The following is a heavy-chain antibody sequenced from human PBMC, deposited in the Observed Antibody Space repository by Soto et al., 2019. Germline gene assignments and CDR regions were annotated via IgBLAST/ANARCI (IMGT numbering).Heavy chain of an antibody. CDR2: FSSGSSDT. J-gene: IGHJ4*02. D-gene: IGHD2-15*01. V-gene: IGHV3-23*01. CDR3: AGHGGYSY. CDR1: GFTVRTNG. Sequence: EVQLLESGGGFVQAGGSLRLSCAATGFTVRTNGMSWVRQAPGKGLEWAESFSSGSSDTHYADSLKGRFAISRDNSKNTLYLQMNSLRVEDTALYYCAGHGGYSYLGQGTLVTVSS.